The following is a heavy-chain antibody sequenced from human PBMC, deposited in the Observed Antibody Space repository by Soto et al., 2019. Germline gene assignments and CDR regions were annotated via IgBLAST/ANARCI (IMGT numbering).Heavy chain of an antibody. D-gene: IGHD3-3*01. J-gene: IGHJ4*02. Sequence: GGSLRLSCAASGFTFSGSAMHWVRQASGKGLEWVGRIRSKANSYATAYAASVKGRFTISRDDSKNTAYLQMNSLKTEDTAVYYCTRTYYDFWSGYGYWGQGTLVTVSS. CDR2: IRSKANSYAT. V-gene: IGHV3-73*01. CDR3: TRTYYDFWSGYGY. CDR1: GFTFSGSA.